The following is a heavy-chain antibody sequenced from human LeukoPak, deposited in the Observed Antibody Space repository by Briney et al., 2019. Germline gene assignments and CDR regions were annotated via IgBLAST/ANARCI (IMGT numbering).Heavy chain of an antibody. CDR2: IIPIFGTA. Sequence: SVKVSCKASGGTFSSYAISWVRQAPGQGLEWMGGIIPIFGTANYAQKFQGRVTITADESTSTAYMELSRLRSDDTAVYYCARVRQQLVEIFDYWGQGTLVTVSS. V-gene: IGHV1-69*13. CDR3: ARVRQQLVEIFDY. J-gene: IGHJ4*02. D-gene: IGHD6-13*01. CDR1: GGTFSSYA.